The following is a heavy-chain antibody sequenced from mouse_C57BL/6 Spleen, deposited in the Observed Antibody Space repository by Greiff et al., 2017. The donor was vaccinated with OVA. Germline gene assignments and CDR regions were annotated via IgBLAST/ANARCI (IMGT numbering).Heavy chain of an antibody. V-gene: IGHV1-53*01. CDR3: ASGSSYWYFDV. D-gene: IGHD1-1*01. Sequence: QVQLQQPGTELVKPGASVKLSCKAFGYTFTSYWMHWVKQRPGQGLEWIGNIYPCNGCTNYNEKFKSKATLTVDKSSSTAYMQLSSLTSEDSAVYYCASGSSYWYFDVWGTGTTVTVSA. CDR2: IYPCNGCT. CDR1: GYTFTSYW. J-gene: IGHJ1*03.